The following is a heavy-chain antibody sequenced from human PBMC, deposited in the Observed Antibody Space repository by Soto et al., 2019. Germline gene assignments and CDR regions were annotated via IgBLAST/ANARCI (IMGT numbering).Heavy chain of an antibody. V-gene: IGHV1-3*05. Sequence: QVQLVQSGAEEKKPGASVKVSCKASGYTFTGYAMHWVRQAPGQRLEWMGWINAGNGNTKYSQKFQGRVTITRDTSASTADMELSSLRSEAPAVSYCARAVAVAADFDYWGQGTLVTVSS. CDR1: GYTFTGYA. D-gene: IGHD6-19*01. CDR2: INAGNGNT. J-gene: IGHJ4*02. CDR3: ARAVAVAADFDY.